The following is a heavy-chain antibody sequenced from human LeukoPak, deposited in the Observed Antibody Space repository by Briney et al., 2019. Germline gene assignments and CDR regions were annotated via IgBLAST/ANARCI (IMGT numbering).Heavy chain of an antibody. CDR2: IYRSGST. J-gene: IGHJ2*01. V-gene: IGHV4-38-2*01. D-gene: IGHD1-26*01. Sequence: SETLSPTCAVSGYSISSGYYWGWIRQPAGEGVEWSGRIYRSGSTNYNPSLKSRVTMPVATSTNQFSLKLTSVPAADTAVYYCARVSYSYWYFDLWGRGTLVTVSS. CDR1: GYSISSGYY. CDR3: ARVSYSYWYFDL.